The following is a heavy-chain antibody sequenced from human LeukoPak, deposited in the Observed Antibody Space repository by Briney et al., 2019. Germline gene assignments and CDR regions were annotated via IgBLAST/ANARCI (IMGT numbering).Heavy chain of an antibody. Sequence: LRLSCTAXGFTFXXSAMSWVRQGPGKGLEWVSGLSGSGGSTYYADSVKGRFTISRDNSWNTLYLQMNSLRAEDTAVYYCAKAKSGSYSPFDYWGQGTLVSVSS. D-gene: IGHD1-26*01. V-gene: IGHV3-23*01. CDR1: GFTFXXSA. CDR2: LSGSGGST. J-gene: IGHJ4*02. CDR3: AKAKSGSYSPFDY.